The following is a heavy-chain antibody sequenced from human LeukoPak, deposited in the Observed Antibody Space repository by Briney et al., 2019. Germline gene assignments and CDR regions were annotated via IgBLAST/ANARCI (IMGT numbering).Heavy chain of an antibody. D-gene: IGHD3-22*01. CDR1: GITLSNYG. CDR3: AIRGVVIRVILVGFHKEAYYFAS. J-gene: IGHJ4*02. CDR2: ISDRGGRT. V-gene: IGHV3-23*01. Sequence: GEPLRLSCAVSGITLSNYGMRCVRQAPGKGGEGGAGISDRGGRTNYAASVRGRFTISRDNPKETLYVQMNSLMADDTAVDFCAIRGVVIRVILVGFHKEAYYFASWGPGALVTVSS.